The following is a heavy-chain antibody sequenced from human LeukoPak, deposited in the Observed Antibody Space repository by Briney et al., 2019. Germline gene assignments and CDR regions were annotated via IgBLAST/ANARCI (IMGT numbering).Heavy chain of an antibody. V-gene: IGHV4-34*01. CDR2: INHSGST. D-gene: IGHD1-26*01. CDR1: GGSINSGDYY. Sequence: SETLSLTCSVSGGSINSGDYYWSWIRQPPGKGLEWIGEINHSGSTNYNPSLKSRVTISVDTSKNQFSLKLSSVTAADTAVYYCARWEESDAFDIWGQGTMVTVSS. J-gene: IGHJ3*02. CDR3: ARWEESDAFDI.